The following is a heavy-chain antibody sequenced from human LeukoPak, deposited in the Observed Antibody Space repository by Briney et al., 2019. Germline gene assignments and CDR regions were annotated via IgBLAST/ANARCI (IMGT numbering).Heavy chain of an antibody. Sequence: SETLSLTCTVSGGSISSSSYYWGWIRQPPGTGLEWIGSIYYSGSTYYNPSLKSRVTISVDTSKNQFSLKLSSVTAADTAVYYCARDSPRSKCSSTSCYNLWFDPWGQGTLVTVSS. CDR3: ARDSPRSKCSSTSCYNLWFDP. V-gene: IGHV4-39*07. J-gene: IGHJ5*02. CDR1: GGSISSSSYY. D-gene: IGHD2-2*02. CDR2: IYYSGST.